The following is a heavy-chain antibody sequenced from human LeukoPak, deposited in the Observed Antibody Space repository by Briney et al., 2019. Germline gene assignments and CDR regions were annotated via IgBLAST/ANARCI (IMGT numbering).Heavy chain of an antibody. V-gene: IGHV3-21*01. D-gene: IGHD3-10*02. CDR1: GFTFSSYN. J-gene: IGHJ6*04. CDR3: AELGITMIGGV. Sequence: GGSLRLSCAASGFTFSSYNMNWVRQAPGKGLEWVSSISTSSSYIYYADSVKGRFTISRDNAKNSLYLQMNSLRAEDTADYYCAELGITMIGGVWGKGTTVTISS. CDR2: ISTSSSYI.